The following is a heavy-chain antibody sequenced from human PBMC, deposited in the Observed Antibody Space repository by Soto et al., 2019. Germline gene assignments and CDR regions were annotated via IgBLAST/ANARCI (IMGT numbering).Heavy chain of an antibody. V-gene: IGHV4-59*08. J-gene: IGHJ5*02. CDR1: GGSMSSCD. CDR2: MYYSGST. D-gene: IGHD3-3*01. CDR3: ARKFVLRYPFDP. Sequence: SEDRCLTCSVSGGSMSSCDWSWSRQPPGKGLEWIGYMYYSGSTNYNPSLKSRVTISVDTSKNQLSLKLSSVTAADTAVYYCARKFVLRYPFDPWGQGTLLTVS.